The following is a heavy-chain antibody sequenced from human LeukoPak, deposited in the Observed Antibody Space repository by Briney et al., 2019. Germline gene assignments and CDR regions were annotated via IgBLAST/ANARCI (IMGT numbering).Heavy chain of an antibody. CDR1: GFTFSSYA. D-gene: IGHD3-9*01. Sequence: GGSLRLSCAASGFTFSSYAMTWVRQAPGKGLEWVSGISGNGGSTYYADSVKGRFTISRDNSKNTLYLQMNSLRAEDTAAYYCAKDRGRYFDWLYDFWGQGTLVTVSS. CDR2: ISGNGGST. V-gene: IGHV3-23*01. CDR3: AKDRGRYFDWLYDF. J-gene: IGHJ4*02.